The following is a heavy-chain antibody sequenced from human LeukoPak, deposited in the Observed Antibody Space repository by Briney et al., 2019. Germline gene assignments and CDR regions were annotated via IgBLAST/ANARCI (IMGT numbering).Heavy chain of an antibody. CDR3: SSLVFYSSGWYGGY. CDR1: GFTFSSYA. D-gene: IGHD6-19*01. CDR2: ISATGGNT. Sequence: GGSLRLSCAASGFTFSSYAMSWVRQAPGKGLEWVSLISATGGNTYYADSVKGRFTISRDNSKNTLYLHMNSLRAEDTAIYYCSSLVFYSSGWYGGYWGQGTLVTVSS. V-gene: IGHV3-23*01. J-gene: IGHJ4*02.